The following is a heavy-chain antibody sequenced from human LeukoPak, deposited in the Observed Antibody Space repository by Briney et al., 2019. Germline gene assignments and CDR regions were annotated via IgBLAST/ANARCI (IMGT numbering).Heavy chain of an antibody. CDR1: TFTFSNYW. V-gene: IGHV3-74*01. CDR3: ARVPATGTAFDD. D-gene: IGHD6-13*01. Sequence: GGSLRLSCAASTFTFSNYWMHWVRQAPGKGLVWVSRINIDGRSISYADSVKGRFTISRDNAKNTLYLQMNSLRAEDKAVYYCARVPATGTAFDDWGQGTLVTVSS. CDR2: INIDGRSI. J-gene: IGHJ4*02.